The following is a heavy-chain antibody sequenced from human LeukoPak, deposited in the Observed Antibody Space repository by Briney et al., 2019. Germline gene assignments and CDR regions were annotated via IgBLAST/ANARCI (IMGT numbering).Heavy chain of an antibody. J-gene: IGHJ4*02. Sequence: KPSETLSLTCAVYGGSFSGYYWSWIRQPPGKGLEWIGEINHNGSTNYNPSLKSRVTISVDTSKNQFSLKLSSVTAADTAVYYCARVPSGWYRYYFDYWGQGTLVTVSS. D-gene: IGHD6-19*01. CDR3: ARVPSGWYRYYFDY. V-gene: IGHV4-34*01. CDR1: GGSFSGYY. CDR2: INHNGST.